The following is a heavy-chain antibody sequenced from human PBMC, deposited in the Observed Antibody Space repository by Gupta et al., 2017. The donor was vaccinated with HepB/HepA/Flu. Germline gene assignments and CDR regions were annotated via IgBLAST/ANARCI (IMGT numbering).Heavy chain of an antibody. Sequence: GGGLVQPGGSLRLSCAASGFSFSSYAMRWVRPAPGKGLEWVSSISGSGGSTYYADSVKGRFTISRDNSKNTLYLQMNGLRAEDTAVYYCAKDRWVGVEMATMYSYWGQGTLVTVSS. V-gene: IGHV3-23*01. CDR2: ISGSGGST. CDR1: GFSFSSYA. J-gene: IGHJ4*02. CDR3: AKDRWVGVEMATMYSY. D-gene: IGHD5-24*01.